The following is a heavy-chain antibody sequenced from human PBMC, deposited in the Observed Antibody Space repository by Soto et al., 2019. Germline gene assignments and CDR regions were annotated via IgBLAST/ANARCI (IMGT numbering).Heavy chain of an antibody. CDR3: AIFRLAVARTDYFDD. J-gene: IGHJ4*02. CDR2: IYYSGST. CDR1: GGSISSSSYY. V-gene: IGHV4-39*01. Sequence: SETLSLTCTVSGGSISSSSYYWGWIRQPPGKGLEWIGSIYYSGSTYYNPSLKSRVTISVDTSKNQFSLKLSSVTAADTAVYYCAIFRLAVARTDYFDDWGQGTLVTVSS. D-gene: IGHD6-19*01.